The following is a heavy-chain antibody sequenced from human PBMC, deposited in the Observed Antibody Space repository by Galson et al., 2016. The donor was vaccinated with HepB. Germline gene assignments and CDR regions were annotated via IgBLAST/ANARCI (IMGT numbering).Heavy chain of an antibody. V-gene: IGHV3-48*03. J-gene: IGHJ4*02. CDR2: ITRSADLI. CDR3: ARDDLVSDCGGDCYAVHFYF. D-gene: IGHD2-21*02. Sequence: SLRLSCAASGFSFSSYAMNWVRQAPGKGLEWIAYITRSADLIYYADSVKGRFIISRDNAKRSLYLQMHSLRDEDTAVYYCARDDLVSDCGGDCYAVHFYFWGQGTQVTVSS. CDR1: GFSFSSYA.